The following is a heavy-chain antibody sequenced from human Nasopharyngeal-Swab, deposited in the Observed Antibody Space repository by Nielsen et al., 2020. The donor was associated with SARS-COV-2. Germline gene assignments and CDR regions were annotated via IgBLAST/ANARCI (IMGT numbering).Heavy chain of an antibody. CDR3: ATYPLRSGYYTGREFDY. CDR2: FDPEDGET. CDR1: GYTLTELS. Sequence: GSVKVSCKVSGYTLTELSMHWVRQAPGKGLEWMGGFDPEDGETIYAQKFQGRVTMTEDTSTDTAYMELSSLRSEDTAVYYCATYPLRSGYYTGREFDYWGQGTLVTVSS. J-gene: IGHJ4*02. D-gene: IGHD3-3*01. V-gene: IGHV1-24*01.